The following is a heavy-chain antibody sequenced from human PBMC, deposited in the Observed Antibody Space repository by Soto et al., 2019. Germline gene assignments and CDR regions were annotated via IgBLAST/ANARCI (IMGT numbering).Heavy chain of an antibody. D-gene: IGHD4-17*01. J-gene: IGHJ4*02. CDR3: AKRRVRFYGDYYHFDY. CDR1: GYTLTELS. CDR2: FDPEDGET. Sequence: GASVKVSCKVSGYTLTELSMHWVRQAPGKGLEWMGGFDPEDGETIYAQKFQGRVTMTEDTSTDTAYMELSSLRSEDTAVYYCAKRRVRFYGDYYHFDYWGQGTLVTVSS. V-gene: IGHV1-24*01.